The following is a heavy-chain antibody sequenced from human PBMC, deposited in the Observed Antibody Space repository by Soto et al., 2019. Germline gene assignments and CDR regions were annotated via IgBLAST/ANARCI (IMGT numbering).Heavy chain of an antibody. D-gene: IGHD3-22*01. Sequence: SETLSLTCAVSGGSISSGGYSWSCIRQPPGKGLEWIGYIYHSGSTYYNPSLKSRVTISVDRSKNQFSLKLSSVTAADTAVYYCARALGGDSSGYSLYYGMDVWGQGTTVTVSS. CDR2: IYHSGST. V-gene: IGHV4-30-2*01. CDR1: GGSISSGGYS. CDR3: ARALGGDSSGYSLYYGMDV. J-gene: IGHJ6*02.